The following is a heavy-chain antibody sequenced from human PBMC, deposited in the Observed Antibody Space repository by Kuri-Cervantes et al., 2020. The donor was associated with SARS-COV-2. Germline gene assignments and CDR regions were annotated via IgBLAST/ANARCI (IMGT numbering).Heavy chain of an antibody. CDR1: GFTFSSYG. CDR3: ARASTSIYGVLIALFSSNAFDV. V-gene: IGHV4-34*01. CDR2: LDHSGRA. Sequence: ESLKISCAASGFTFSSYGMHWVRQPPGKGLEWIGELDHSGRANYNPSLKSRVTISVDRSRNRFSLKLTSVTAADTAVYYCARASTSIYGVLIALFSSNAFDVWGQGTMVTVSS. J-gene: IGHJ3*01. D-gene: IGHD3-3*02.